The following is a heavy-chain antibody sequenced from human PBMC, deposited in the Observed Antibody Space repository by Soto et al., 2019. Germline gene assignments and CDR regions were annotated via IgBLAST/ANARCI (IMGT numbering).Heavy chain of an antibody. V-gene: IGHV3-53*01. CDR2: IYSGGST. CDR1: GFTVSSYY. D-gene: IGHD6-19*01. CDR3: AKSRGTGWFADALDV. Sequence: EERLVESGGGLIQPGGSLRVSCAASGFTVSSYYMSWVRQAPGKGLEWVSVIYSGGSTYYADSVKGRFTISRDDYGKSMYLQMDSLGVEDTAVYYCAKSRGTGWFADALDVWGQGTMVTVSS. J-gene: IGHJ3*01.